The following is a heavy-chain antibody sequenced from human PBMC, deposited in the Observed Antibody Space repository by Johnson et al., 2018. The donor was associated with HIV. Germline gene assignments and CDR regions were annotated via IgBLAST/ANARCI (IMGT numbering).Heavy chain of an antibody. CDR3: ARVGRGEMATAPLDAFDI. D-gene: IGHD5-24*01. V-gene: IGHV3-11*04. J-gene: IGHJ3*02. CDR1: GFTFSDFY. Sequence: VQVVESGGGLVKPGGSLRLSCAASGFTFSDFYMSYIRQAPGKGLEWVSYISSSGSTIYYADSVKGRFTISRDNAKNSLYLQMNSLRAEDTAVYYCARVGRGEMATAPLDAFDIWGQGTMVTVSS. CDR2: ISSSGSTI.